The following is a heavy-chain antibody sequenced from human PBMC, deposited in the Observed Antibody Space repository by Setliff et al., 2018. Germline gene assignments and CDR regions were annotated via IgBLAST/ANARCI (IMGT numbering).Heavy chain of an antibody. Sequence: LRLSCVASAFTFSRYSMNWVRQAPGKGLEWVGRIKSKSDGETTEYTAPVKGRFTISRDDAKSTLCLQMNSLKTEDTAVYYCVKLVPQAISSDPWGQGTLVTVSS. J-gene: IGHJ5*02. CDR3: VKLVPQAISSDP. CDR1: AFTFSRYS. CDR2: IKSKSDGETT. V-gene: IGHV3-15*01. D-gene: IGHD3-10*01.